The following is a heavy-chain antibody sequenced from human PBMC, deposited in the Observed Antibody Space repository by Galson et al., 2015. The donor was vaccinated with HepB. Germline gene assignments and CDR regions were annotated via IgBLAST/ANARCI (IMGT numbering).Heavy chain of an antibody. D-gene: IGHD3-10*01. V-gene: IGHV3-23*01. Sequence: SLRLSCAASRFTFSTYAMSWVRQAPGKGLEWVSAISGSGGSTYYADSVKGRFTISRDNSKNTLYLQMNNLRAEDTAVYYCAKEHYYYGSGSYDYWGQGTLVTVSS. CDR1: RFTFSTYA. J-gene: IGHJ4*02. CDR2: ISGSGGST. CDR3: AKEHYYYGSGSYDY.